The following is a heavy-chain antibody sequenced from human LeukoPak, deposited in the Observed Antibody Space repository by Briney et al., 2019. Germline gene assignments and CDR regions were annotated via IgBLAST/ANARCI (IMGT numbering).Heavy chain of an antibody. Sequence: ASVKVSCKASGYTFTSYGISWVRQAPGQGLEWMGWISAYNGNTNYAQKLQGRVTMTTDTSTSTAYMELRSLRSDDTAVYYCAREPRGVAAIGSDAFDIWGQGTMVTVSS. D-gene: IGHD2-15*01. CDR2: ISAYNGNT. CDR1: GYTFTSYG. J-gene: IGHJ3*02. V-gene: IGHV1-18*01. CDR3: AREPRGVAAIGSDAFDI.